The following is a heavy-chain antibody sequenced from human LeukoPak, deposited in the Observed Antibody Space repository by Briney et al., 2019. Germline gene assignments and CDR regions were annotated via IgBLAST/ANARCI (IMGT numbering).Heavy chain of an antibody. V-gene: IGHV4-59*01. Sequence: SETLSLTCTVSGGSISSYYWSWIRQPPGKGLEWIGYIYYSGSTNCNPSLKSRVTISVDTSKNQFSLKLSSVTAADTAVYYCARAVAGAYDAFDIWGQGTMVTVSS. J-gene: IGHJ3*02. D-gene: IGHD6-19*01. CDR1: GGSISSYY. CDR2: IYYSGST. CDR3: ARAVAGAYDAFDI.